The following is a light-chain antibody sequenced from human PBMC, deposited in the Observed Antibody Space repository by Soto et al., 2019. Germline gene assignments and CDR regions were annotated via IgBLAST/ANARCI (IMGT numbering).Light chain of an antibody. CDR1: QTITGY. J-gene: IGKJ2*01. V-gene: IGKV1-39*01. Sequence: DIQMTQSPSSLSAFVGDRVTITCRASQTITGYLNWYQQKPGKAPKLLIYAASSLQSGVPSRFNGSGSGTDFTLTISSLQPEDFATYYCQQSHGIPYTFGQGTKLEIK. CDR3: QQSHGIPYT. CDR2: AAS.